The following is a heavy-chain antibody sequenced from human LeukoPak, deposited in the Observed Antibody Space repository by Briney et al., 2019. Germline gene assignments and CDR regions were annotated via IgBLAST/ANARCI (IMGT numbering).Heavy chain of an antibody. CDR3: VAYKFLLRWSAFDL. CDR2: MRQDGSDK. D-gene: IGHD2-15*01. V-gene: IGHV3-7*01. J-gene: IGHJ3*01. Sequence: GGSLTLSCAVCGFTSSTAWRTWVRQAPGKGLEWMADMRQDGSDKYYVDSVKGRFFISGDISKNSVSLHMNRLSVEDTAVYYCVAYKFLLRWSAFDLWGRGTVVTVSS. CDR1: GFTSSTAW.